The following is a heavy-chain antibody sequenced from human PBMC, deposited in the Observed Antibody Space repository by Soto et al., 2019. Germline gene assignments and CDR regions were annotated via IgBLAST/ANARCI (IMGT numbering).Heavy chain of an antibody. D-gene: IGHD3-10*01. CDR2: ISGSGGTT. V-gene: IGHV3-23*01. CDR3: ATGTQNFDY. J-gene: IGHJ4*02. Sequence: EVQQLESGGGLVQPGGSLSLTCAASRFTFTTRAMSWVRQAPENGLQWVSGISGSGGTTYYADSVKGRLTISRENTKNMLYLQMNSLRDDDTAVYYCATGTQNFDYCGRGNRFPVAS. CDR1: RFTFTTRA.